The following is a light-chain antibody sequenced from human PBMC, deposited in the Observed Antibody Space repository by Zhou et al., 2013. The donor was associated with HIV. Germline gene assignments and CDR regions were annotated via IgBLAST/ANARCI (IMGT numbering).Light chain of an antibody. CDR3: QQYSSYSS. J-gene: IGKJ3*01. V-gene: IGKV1-5*03. Sequence: DIQMTQSPSTLSASVGDRVTITCRASQSISSWLAWYQQKPGKAPKVLIYKASSLEPGVPSRFSGSGSGTEFTLTISCLQPDDFATYYCQQYSSYSSFGPGTKVDLK. CDR1: QSISSW. CDR2: KAS.